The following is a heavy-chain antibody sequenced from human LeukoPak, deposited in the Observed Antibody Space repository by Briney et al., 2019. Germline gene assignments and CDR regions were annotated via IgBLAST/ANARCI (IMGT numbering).Heavy chain of an antibody. Sequence: PSETLSLTCTVSGGSISSYYWSWIRQPPGKGLEWIGYIYYSGSTNYNPSLKSRVTMSVDTSKNQFSLKLSSVTAADTAVYYCARGIAAAGRGNWFDPWGQGTLVTVSS. J-gene: IGHJ5*02. CDR3: ARGIAAAGRGNWFDP. V-gene: IGHV4-59*12. D-gene: IGHD6-13*01. CDR1: GGSISSYY. CDR2: IYYSGST.